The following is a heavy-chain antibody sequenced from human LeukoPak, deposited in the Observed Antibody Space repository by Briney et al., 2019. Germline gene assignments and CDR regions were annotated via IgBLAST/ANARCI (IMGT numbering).Heavy chain of an antibody. V-gene: IGHV3-30-3*01. D-gene: IGHD2-8*01. J-gene: IGHJ4*02. CDR1: GFTFSSYA. CDR3: ARDGEAYCTNGVCPLGGLDY. CDR2: ISYDGSNK. Sequence: GRSLRLSCAVSGFTFSSYAMHWVRQAPGKGLEWVAVISYDGSNKYYADSVKGRFTISRDNSKNTLYLQMNSLRAEDTAVYYCARDGEAYCTNGVCPLGGLDYWGQGTLVTVSS.